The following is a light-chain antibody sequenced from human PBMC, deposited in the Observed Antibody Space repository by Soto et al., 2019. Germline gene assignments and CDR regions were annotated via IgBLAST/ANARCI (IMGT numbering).Light chain of an antibody. Sequence: EIVLTQSPGTLSLSPGERATLSCRASQSVRSNFLAWYQQRPGQAPRLLIYGASSRATDIPDRFSGSGSGTDFTLIISSMEPEDCAVYYCQQYGSAFQTFGQGTKVEIK. CDR2: GAS. V-gene: IGKV3-20*01. J-gene: IGKJ1*01. CDR1: QSVRSNF. CDR3: QQYGSAFQT.